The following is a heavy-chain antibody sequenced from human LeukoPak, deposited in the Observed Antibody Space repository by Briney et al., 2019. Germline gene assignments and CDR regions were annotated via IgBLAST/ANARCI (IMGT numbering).Heavy chain of an antibody. CDR3: ARETYMDV. CDR2: FYTSGST. Sequence: SETLSLTCTVSGGSIGSYYWGWIRQTAGKGLEWIVRFYTSGSTDYNPSLKSRVIISVDKSKNQFSLKLSSVTAADTAIYYCARETYMDVWGRGITVTVSS. V-gene: IGHV4-4*07. CDR1: GGSIGSYY. J-gene: IGHJ6*04.